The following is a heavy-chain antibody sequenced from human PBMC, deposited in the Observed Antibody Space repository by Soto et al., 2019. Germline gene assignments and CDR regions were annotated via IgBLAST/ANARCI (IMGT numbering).Heavy chain of an antibody. V-gene: IGHV1-46*01. Sequence: ASVKVSCKASGYKFTTYFIHWVRQAPGQGLEWMGMIHPSGDTGYAQKFRGRVTMTIDTSTTTAYMELRNLTSEDTAVYFSVRGYGTTSPCSVEFQAWGQGSRVTVSS. J-gene: IGHJ1*01. CDR2: IHPSGDT. CDR1: GYKFTTYF. CDR3: VRGYGTTSPCSVEFQA. D-gene: IGHD1-1*01.